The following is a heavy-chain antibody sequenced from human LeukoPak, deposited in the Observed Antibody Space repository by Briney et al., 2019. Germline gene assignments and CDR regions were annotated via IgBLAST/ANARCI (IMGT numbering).Heavy chain of an antibody. CDR3: ARDLYTYDYVWGSYREFDH. CDR2: ISSSGSTI. CDR1: GFTFSSYE. D-gene: IGHD3-16*02. V-gene: IGHV3-48*03. J-gene: IGHJ4*02. Sequence: GGSLRLSCAASGFTFSSYEMNWVRQAPGKGLEWVSYISSSGSTIYYADSVKGRFTISRDNAKNSLYLQMNSLRAEDTAVYYCARDLYTYDYVWGSYREFDHWGQGTLVTVSS.